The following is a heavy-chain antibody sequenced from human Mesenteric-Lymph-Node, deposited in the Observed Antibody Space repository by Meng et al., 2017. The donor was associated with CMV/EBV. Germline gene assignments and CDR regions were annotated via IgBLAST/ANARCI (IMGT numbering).Heavy chain of an antibody. CDR1: GFTFSSYS. Sequence: GGSLRLSCAGSGFTFSSYSFIWVRQAPGRGLEWVSHISASGKYRYYADSMEGRFTISRDTAKNSLYLQMESLRVEDTAVYYCARTPFYSSSGFDFWGQGTPVTVSS. J-gene: IGHJ4*02. CDR2: ISASGKYR. D-gene: IGHD6-6*01. CDR3: ARTPFYSSSGFDF. V-gene: IGHV3-21*01.